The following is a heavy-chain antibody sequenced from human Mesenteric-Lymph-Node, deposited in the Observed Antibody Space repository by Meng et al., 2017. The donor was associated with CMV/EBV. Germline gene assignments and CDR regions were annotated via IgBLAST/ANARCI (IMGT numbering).Heavy chain of an antibody. V-gene: IGHV3-30*02. J-gene: IGHJ4*02. Sequence: GESLKISCAASGFVFSYFGMHWVRQAPGKGLEWVAFIHNDRTSKYYGDPVKGRFTISRDNSKTTVYLEMNSLRVEDTAVYYCVKDGGVPYYEILTGYSFFESWGQGTLVTVSS. CDR3: VKDGGVPYYEILTGYSFFES. D-gene: IGHD3-9*01. CDR2: IHNDRTSK. CDR1: GFVFSYFG.